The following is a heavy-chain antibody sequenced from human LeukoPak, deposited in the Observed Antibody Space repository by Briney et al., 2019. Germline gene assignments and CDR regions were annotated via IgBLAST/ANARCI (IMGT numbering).Heavy chain of an antibody. CDR2: TYYRSKWYN. J-gene: IGHJ3*02. D-gene: IGHD6-19*01. CDR1: GDSVSSNSAA. V-gene: IGHV6-1*01. CDR3: ARERELAVAALGDAFDI. Sequence: SQTLSLTCAISGDSVSSNSAAWNWIRQSPSRGLEWLGRTYYRSKWYNDYAVSVKSRITISPDTSKNQFSLQLNSVTPEDTAVYYCARERELAVAALGDAFDIWGQGTMVTVSS.